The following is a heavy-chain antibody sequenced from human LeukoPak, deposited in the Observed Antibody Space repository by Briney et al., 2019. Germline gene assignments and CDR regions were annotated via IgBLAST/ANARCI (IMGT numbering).Heavy chain of an antibody. V-gene: IGHV3-66*01. CDR2: IYSGGST. CDR1: GFTFSSYS. J-gene: IGHJ4*02. Sequence: GGSLRLSCAASGFTFSSYSVNWVRQAPGKGLEWVSVIYSGGSTYYADSVKDRFNISRDNSKNTLYLQMNSLRVEDTAVYYCARAGDARGSADYWGQGTLVTVSS. CDR3: ARAGDARGSADY. D-gene: IGHD3-10*01.